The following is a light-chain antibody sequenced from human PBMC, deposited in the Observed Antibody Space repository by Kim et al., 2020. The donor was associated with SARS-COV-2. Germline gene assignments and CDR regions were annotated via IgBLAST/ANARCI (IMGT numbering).Light chain of an antibody. CDR3: QAWDSSTAGV. Sequence: VSPGQTARITGSGDKLGDKYACWYHQKPGQSPVLVIYQDSKRPSGIPERFSGSNSGNTATLTISGTQAMDEADYYCQAWDSSTAGVFGTGTKVTVL. CDR2: QDS. J-gene: IGLJ1*01. V-gene: IGLV3-1*01. CDR1: KLGDKY.